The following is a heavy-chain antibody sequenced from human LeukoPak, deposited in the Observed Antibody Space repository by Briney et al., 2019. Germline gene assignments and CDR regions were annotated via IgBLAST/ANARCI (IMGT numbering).Heavy chain of an antibody. J-gene: IGHJ5*02. Sequence: PGGSLRLSCAASGFTFSSYAMSWVRQAPGKGLEWVSAISGSANSTYYADSVKGRFTISRDNSKNTLYLRMNSLRAEDTAVYYCAKDRDYGGINWFDPWGQGTLVTVSS. CDR1: GFTFSSYA. CDR3: AKDRDYGGINWFDP. V-gene: IGHV3-23*01. CDR2: ISGSANST. D-gene: IGHD4-23*01.